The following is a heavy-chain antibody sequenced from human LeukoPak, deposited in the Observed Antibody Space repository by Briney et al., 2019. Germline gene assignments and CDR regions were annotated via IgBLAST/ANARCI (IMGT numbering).Heavy chain of an antibody. CDR1: GGSISSGGYY. CDR3: ARGSIAARPSWYFDL. V-gene: IGHV4-30-2*01. CDR2: IYHSGST. J-gene: IGHJ2*01. Sequence: SETLSLTCTVSGGSISSGGYYWSWIRQPPGKGLEWIGYIYHSGSTYYNPSLKSRVTISVDRSKNQFSLKLSSVTAADTAVYYCARGSIAARPSWYFDLWGRGTLVTVSS. D-gene: IGHD6-6*01.